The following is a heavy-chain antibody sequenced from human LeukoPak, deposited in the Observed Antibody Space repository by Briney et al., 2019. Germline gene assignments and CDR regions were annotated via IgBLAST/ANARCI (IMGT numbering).Heavy chain of an antibody. CDR1: GFTFSSYW. Sequence: GGSLRLSCAASGFTFSSYWMHWVRQAPGKGLVWVSRINSDGSSITYADSVKGRFTISRDNAKNTLFLQMNSLRVEDTAVYYCAREGRVSGYDFDCWGQETLVTVSS. V-gene: IGHV3-74*03. J-gene: IGHJ4*02. CDR3: AREGRVSGYDFDC. D-gene: IGHD5-12*01. CDR2: INSDGSSI.